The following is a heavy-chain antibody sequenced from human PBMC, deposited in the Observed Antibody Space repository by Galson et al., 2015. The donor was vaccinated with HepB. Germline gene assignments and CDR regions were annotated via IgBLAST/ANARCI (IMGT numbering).Heavy chain of an antibody. D-gene: IGHD2-2*02. V-gene: IGHV3-48*01. CDR3: AKDLRSCSSTTCYRINS. CDR1: TFIFSTYS. CDR2: ISSSNTTI. Sequence: SLRLSCAASTFIFSTYSMNWVRQAPGKGLEWVSYISSSNTTIYYADSVKGRFTISRDNSKNTLYLQMNSLRTEDTAVYYCAKDLRSCSSTTCYRINSWGQGTLVTVSS. J-gene: IGHJ4*02.